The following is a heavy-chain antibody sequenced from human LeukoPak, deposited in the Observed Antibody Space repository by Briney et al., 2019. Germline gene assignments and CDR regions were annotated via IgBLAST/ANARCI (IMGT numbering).Heavy chain of an antibody. Sequence: ASVKVSCKASGYTFTSYYMHWVRQAPGQGLEWMGIINPSGGSTSYAQKFQGRVTMTRDMSTSTVYMELSSLRSEDTAVYYCASHYGDYAYYYYGMDVWGQGTTVTVSS. CDR1: GYTFTSYY. CDR3: ASHYGDYAYYYYGMDV. V-gene: IGHV1-46*01. CDR2: INPSGGST. J-gene: IGHJ6*02. D-gene: IGHD4-17*01.